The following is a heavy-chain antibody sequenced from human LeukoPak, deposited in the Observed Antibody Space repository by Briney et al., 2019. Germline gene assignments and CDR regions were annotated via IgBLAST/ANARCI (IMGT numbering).Heavy chain of an antibody. CDR1: GFTFEDHV. J-gene: IGHJ4*02. CDR3: AKDLGGSATTV. D-gene: IGHD2-2*01. Sequence: PGRSLRLSCAASGFTFEDHVMHWVRQAPGKGLEWVSSISWSGDRMGYADAVKGRFTISRDNAKNSLFLQMNSLRVDDTALYYCAKDLGGSATTVWGQGTLVTVSS. CDR2: ISWSGDRM. V-gene: IGHV3-9*01.